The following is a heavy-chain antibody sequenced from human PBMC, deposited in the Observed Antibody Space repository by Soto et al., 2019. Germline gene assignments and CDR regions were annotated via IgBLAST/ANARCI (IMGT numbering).Heavy chain of an antibody. J-gene: IGHJ4*02. D-gene: IGHD4-17*01. CDR2: VDHSGRT. Sequence: PSETLSLTCAVSGYSINSDYYWGWIRQPPGKGLEWIGSVDHSGRTYYSPSLRSRLTIFIDTSRNQLSLKLSSVTAADTAVYYCTRVGGYYGDYPNFDYWGPGTLVTVSS. CDR1: GYSINSDYY. CDR3: TRVGGYYGDYPNFDY. V-gene: IGHV4-38-2*01.